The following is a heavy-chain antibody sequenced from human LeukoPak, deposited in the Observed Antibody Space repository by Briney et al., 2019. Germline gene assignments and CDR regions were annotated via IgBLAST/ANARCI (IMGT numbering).Heavy chain of an antibody. CDR2: INHSGST. CDR3: ARGDPLGYCSGGSCYPRAEYFQH. V-gene: IGHV4-34*01. D-gene: IGHD2-15*01. J-gene: IGHJ1*01. CDR1: GGSFSGYY. Sequence: PSETLSLTCAVYGGSFSGYYWSWIRQPPGKGLEWIGEINHSGSTNYNPSLKSRVTISVDTSKNQFSLKLSSVTAADTAVYCCARGDPLGYCSGGSCYPRAEYFQHWGQGTLVTVSS.